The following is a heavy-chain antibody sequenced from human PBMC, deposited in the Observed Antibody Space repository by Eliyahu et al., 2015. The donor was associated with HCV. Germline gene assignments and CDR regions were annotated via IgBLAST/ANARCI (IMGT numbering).Heavy chain of an antibody. J-gene: IGHJ5*02. CDR2: IHYSGST. D-gene: IGHD6-19*01. CDR1: GGSLTTYY. Sequence: QVQLQESGPGLVKPSETLSLTCTXSGGSLTTYYWRWIRQPPGKGLEWIGYIHYSGSTNYNPSLKSRVTISVDTSKNQFSLNLTSVTAADTAVYYCASGGGGIAVAGTGGWFDPWGQGTLVTVSS. CDR3: ASGGGGIAVAGTGGWFDP. V-gene: IGHV4-59*01.